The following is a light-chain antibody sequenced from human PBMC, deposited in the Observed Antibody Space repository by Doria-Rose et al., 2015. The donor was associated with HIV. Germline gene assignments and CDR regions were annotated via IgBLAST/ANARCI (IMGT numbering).Light chain of an antibody. CDR3: QSYDSRLSVYV. CDR2: GNT. J-gene: IGLJ1*01. Sequence: QSVVTQPPSVSGAPGQRVAISCTGSSSNIGAGFDVNWYRQFPGTAITLLIHGNTNRPSGVPDRFSGSKSGTSASLAISGLRAEDEADYYCQSYDSRLSVYVFGTGTKVTVL. V-gene: IGLV1-40*02. CDR1: SSNIGAGFD.